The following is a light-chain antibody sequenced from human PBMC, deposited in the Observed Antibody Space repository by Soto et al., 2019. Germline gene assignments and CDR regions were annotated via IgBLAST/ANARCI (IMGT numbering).Light chain of an antibody. J-gene: IGKJ4*01. CDR2: DAS. Sequence: EIVLTQSPATLSLSPGERATLSCRASQSVSSYLAWYQQKPGQAPRLLIYDASNRATGIPARFSCSGSGTDFTLTISSLEPEDFAVYYCQQHSNWPPMLTFGGGTKVEIK. CDR3: QQHSNWPPMLT. V-gene: IGKV3-11*01. CDR1: QSVSSY.